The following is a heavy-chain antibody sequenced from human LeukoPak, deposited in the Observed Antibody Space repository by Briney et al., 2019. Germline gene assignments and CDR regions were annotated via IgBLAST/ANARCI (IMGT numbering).Heavy chain of an antibody. D-gene: IGHD2/OR15-2a*01. CDR3: SKVVAGNIDYYFDY. Sequence: GGSLRLSCAASGFAFSSYAMTWVRQAPGKGLEWVAGISGTGGSTHYADSVKGRFTISRDHSKNTVYLQMRNLRVEHTAVYYCSKVVAGNIDYYFDYWGQGILVAVSS. V-gene: IGHV3-23*01. CDR2: ISGTGGST. J-gene: IGHJ4*02. CDR1: GFAFSSYA.